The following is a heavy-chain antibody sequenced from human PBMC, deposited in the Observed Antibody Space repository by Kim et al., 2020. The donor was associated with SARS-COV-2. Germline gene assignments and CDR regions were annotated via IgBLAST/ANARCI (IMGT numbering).Heavy chain of an antibody. CDR2: ILYSGTT. Sequence: SETLSLTCTVSGASMSTEDFYWTWIRQHPVKGLEWIGHILYSGTTFYNPSLQSRLTISVDTSNNQFSLKLTSVTAADAAVYYCARDQRGWFDAFDLWCQG. CDR3: ARDQRGWFDAFDL. CDR1: GASMSTEDFY. J-gene: IGHJ3*01. V-gene: IGHV4-31*03. D-gene: IGHD6-19*01.